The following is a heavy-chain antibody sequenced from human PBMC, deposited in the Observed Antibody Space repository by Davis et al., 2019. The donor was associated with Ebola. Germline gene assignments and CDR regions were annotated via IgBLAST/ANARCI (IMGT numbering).Heavy chain of an antibody. Sequence: GESLKISCAASGFTFSSYGMHWVRQAPGKGLEWVSVIYSGGSTYYADSVKGRFTISRDNSKNTLYLQMNSLRAEDTAVYYCAKVQGPSITMIVVALDAFDIWGQGTMVTVSS. J-gene: IGHJ3*02. D-gene: IGHD3-22*01. CDR3: AKVQGPSITMIVVALDAFDI. V-gene: IGHV3-NL1*01. CDR1: GFTFSSYG. CDR2: IYSGGST.